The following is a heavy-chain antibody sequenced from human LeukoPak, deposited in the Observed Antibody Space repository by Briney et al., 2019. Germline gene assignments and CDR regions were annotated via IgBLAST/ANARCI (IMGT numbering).Heavy chain of an antibody. V-gene: IGHV3-73*01. Sequence: GGSLKLSCAASGFTFSGSAMHWVRQASGKGLEWVGRIRSKANSYATAYAASVKGRFTISRDNSKNTLYLQMNSLRAEDTAVYYCAKPFYSGYDSHFDYWGQGTLVTVSS. CDR2: IRSKANSYAT. J-gene: IGHJ4*02. D-gene: IGHD5-12*01. CDR3: AKPFYSGYDSHFDY. CDR1: GFTFSGSA.